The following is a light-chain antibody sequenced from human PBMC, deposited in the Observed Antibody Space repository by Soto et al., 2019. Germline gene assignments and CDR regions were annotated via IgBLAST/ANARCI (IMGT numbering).Light chain of an antibody. Sequence: QSVLTQSPSASASLGDSVKLTCTLSSGHSSYDIAWHQQQPEQGSRYLMKLSSGGSHTTGDGIPDRFSGSSSGAERYLTISILQSEDEADYYCQTWGTGIVIFGGGTKLTVL. V-gene: IGLV4-69*01. CDR3: QTWGTGIVI. CDR2: LSSGGSH. J-gene: IGLJ2*01. CDR1: SGHSSYD.